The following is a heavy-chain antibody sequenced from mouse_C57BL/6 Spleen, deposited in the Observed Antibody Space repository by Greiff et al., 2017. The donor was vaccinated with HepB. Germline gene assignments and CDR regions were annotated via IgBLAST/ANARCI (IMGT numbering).Heavy chain of an antibody. J-gene: IGHJ2*01. D-gene: IGHD1-1*01. Sequence: VQLQQSGPELVKPGASVKISCKASGYSFTGYYMNWVKQSPEKSLEWIGVINPNYGTTSYNQKFKGKATLTVDQSSSTAYMQLNSLTSEDSAVYYCARADYYGSSPYYFDYWGQGTTLTVSS. CDR3: ARADYYGSSPYYFDY. CDR1: GYSFTGYY. V-gene: IGHV1-39*01. CDR2: INPNYGTT.